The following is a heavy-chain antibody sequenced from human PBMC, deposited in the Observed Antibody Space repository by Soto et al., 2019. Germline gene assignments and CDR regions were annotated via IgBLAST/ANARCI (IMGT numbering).Heavy chain of an antibody. Sequence: GGSLRLSCAASGFTFSDHYMDWVRQAPGKGLEWVGRTRNKANSYTTEYAASVKGRFTISRDDSKNSLYLQMNSLKTEDTAVYYCARGPGDYEDYWGQGTLVTVSS. V-gene: IGHV3-72*01. CDR1: GFTFSDHY. CDR2: TRNKANSYTT. CDR3: ARGPGDYEDY. D-gene: IGHD4-17*01. J-gene: IGHJ4*02.